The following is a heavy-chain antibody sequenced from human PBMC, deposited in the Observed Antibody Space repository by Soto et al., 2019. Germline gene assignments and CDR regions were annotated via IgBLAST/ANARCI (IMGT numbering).Heavy chain of an antibody. CDR2: IDPSDSYT. D-gene: IGHD3-3*01. CDR3: ARDSDFWGAFDI. V-gene: IGHV5-10-1*01. Sequence: GESLKISCKGSVYSFTSYCISWVRQMRGKGLEWMWRIDPSDSYTNYSPSFKGHVTISADKSISTAYLQWSSLKASDTAMYYCARDSDFWGAFDIWGQGTMVNVSS. CDR1: VYSFTSYC. J-gene: IGHJ3*02.